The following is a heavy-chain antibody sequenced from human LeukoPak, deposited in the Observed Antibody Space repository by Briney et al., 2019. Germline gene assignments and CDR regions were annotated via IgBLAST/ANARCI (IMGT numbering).Heavy chain of an antibody. CDR3: ARDQYDTWSRRGNFDS. V-gene: IGHV3-30-3*01. D-gene: IGHD3-3*01. CDR2: ISFDGSTK. CDR1: GFAFSTYA. Sequence: GGSLRLSCAASGFAFSTYAMHWVRQAPGKGLEWVAVISFDGSTKYYADSVKGRFTISRDNSKNSLYLQMNSLRAEDTAVFYCARDQYDTWSRRGNFDSWGQGTLVIVSS. J-gene: IGHJ4*02.